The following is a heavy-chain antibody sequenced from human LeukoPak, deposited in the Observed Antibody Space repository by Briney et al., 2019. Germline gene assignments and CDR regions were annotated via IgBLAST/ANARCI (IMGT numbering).Heavy chain of an antibody. D-gene: IGHD6-19*01. CDR2: ISYDGSNK. CDR3: AKVLAVAGFGY. V-gene: IGHV3-30*18. J-gene: IGHJ4*02. Sequence: GGSLRLSCAASRFTFSSYGMHWVRQAPGKGLEWVAVISYDGSNKYYADSVKGRFTISRDNSKNTLYLQMNSLRAEDTAVYYCAKVLAVAGFGYWGQGTLVTVSS. CDR1: RFTFSSYG.